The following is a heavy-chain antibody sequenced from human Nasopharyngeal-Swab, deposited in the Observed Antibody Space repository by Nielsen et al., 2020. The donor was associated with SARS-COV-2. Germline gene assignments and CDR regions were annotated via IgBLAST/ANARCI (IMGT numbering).Heavy chain of an antibody. Sequence: GGSLRLSCAGSGFTFSSSWLHWARQAPGEGLVWVARLNGDATTVDYADSVKGRFTISRDNAKNTLYLQMNGLRDEDTAIYYCARAGEYRFDYWGQGTLVTVSS. CDR2: LNGDATTV. V-gene: IGHV3-74*01. CDR1: GFTFSSSW. D-gene: IGHD7-27*01. CDR3: ARAGEYRFDY. J-gene: IGHJ4*02.